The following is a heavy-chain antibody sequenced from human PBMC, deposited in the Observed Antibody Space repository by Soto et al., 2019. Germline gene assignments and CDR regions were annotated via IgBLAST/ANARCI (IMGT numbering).Heavy chain of an antibody. Sequence: ASVKVSCKASGYTLTSYGISWVRQAPGQGLEWMGWISAYNGNSNYAQKLQGRVTMTTDTSTSTAYMELRSLRSDDTAVDYCARQGVVVPAATPYYNYYGIDAWRQQTTVTVSS. CDR2: ISAYNGNS. D-gene: IGHD2-2*01. V-gene: IGHV1-18*04. CDR1: GYTLTSYG. J-gene: IGHJ6*02. CDR3: ARQGVVVPAATPYYNYYGIDA.